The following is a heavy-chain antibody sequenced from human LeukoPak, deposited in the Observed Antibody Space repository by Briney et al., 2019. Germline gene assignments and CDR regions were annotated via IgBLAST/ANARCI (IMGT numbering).Heavy chain of an antibody. V-gene: IGHV3-23*01. J-gene: IGHJ4*02. Sequence: PGGSLRLSCAASGFTFSSYGMGWVRQAPGKGLEWVSAISGSGTSTYYADSVKGRFTISRDNSKNTLYLQMNSLRAEDTAVYYCAKGNYDILTGYLYYFDYWGQGTLVTVSS. D-gene: IGHD3-9*01. CDR2: ISGSGTST. CDR3: AKGNYDILTGYLYYFDY. CDR1: GFTFSSYG.